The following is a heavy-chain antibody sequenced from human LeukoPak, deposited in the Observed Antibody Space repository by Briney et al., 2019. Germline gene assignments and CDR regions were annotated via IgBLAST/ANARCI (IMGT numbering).Heavy chain of an antibody. CDR3: ARGRFKSQLLSFY. Sequence: XVRQXXXQGXXXXGLMNPKSGNTDYAQKFQGRVTMTRNTSISTAYMELSSLRSEDTAVYYCARGRFKSQLLSFYWGQGTLVTVSS. V-gene: IGHV1-8*01. D-gene: IGHD2-2*01. J-gene: IGHJ4*02. CDR2: MNPKSGNT.